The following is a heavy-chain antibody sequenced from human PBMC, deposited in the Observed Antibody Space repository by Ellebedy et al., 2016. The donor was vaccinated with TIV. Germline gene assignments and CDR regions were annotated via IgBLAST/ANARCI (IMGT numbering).Heavy chain of an antibody. CDR3: ARHRDGGVVALAARNYYFDD. J-gene: IGHJ4*02. V-gene: IGHV4-39*01. D-gene: IGHD2-15*01. CDR1: GGSISSRSYY. Sequence: PSETLSLTCTVSGGSISSRSYYWGWLRQPPGKGLEWIGSIYYSGKTYYNPSLESRVTISVDTTKNQFSLRLSSVTAADTSVYYCARHRDGGVVALAARNYYFDDWGQGTLDTVSS. CDR2: IYYSGKT.